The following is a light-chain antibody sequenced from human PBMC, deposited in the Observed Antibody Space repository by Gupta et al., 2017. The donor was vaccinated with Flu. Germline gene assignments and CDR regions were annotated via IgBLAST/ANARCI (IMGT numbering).Light chain of an antibody. CDR2: DTS. J-gene: IGKJ4*01. Sequence: EIVLTQSPATLSLSPGERATLSCRASQSISDFVAWYQQKPGQAPRLLIFDTSNRATGIPARFSGSGYGTDFTLTISSREPEDFAVYYCQQRTNWPPLAFGGGTKVEIK. V-gene: IGKV3-11*01. CDR1: QSISDF. CDR3: QQRTNWPPLA.